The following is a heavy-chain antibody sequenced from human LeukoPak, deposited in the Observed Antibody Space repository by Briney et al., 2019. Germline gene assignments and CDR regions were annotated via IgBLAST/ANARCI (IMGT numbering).Heavy chain of an antibody. CDR3: ARDRLHVFDY. D-gene: IGHD5-24*01. CDR2: MNPNSGNT. Sequence: ASVKVSCKASGYTFTSYDINWVRQATGQGLEWMGWMNPNSGNTGYAQKFQGTVTMTRDTSISTTYMELSRLRSDDTAVYYCARDRLHVFDYWGQGTLVTVSS. V-gene: IGHV1-8*01. CDR1: GYTFTSYD. J-gene: IGHJ4*02.